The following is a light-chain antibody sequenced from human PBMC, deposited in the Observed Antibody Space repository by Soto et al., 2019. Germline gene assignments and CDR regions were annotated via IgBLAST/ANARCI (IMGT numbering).Light chain of an antibody. CDR1: QGSSSW. CDR3: QQYNSYAIT. J-gene: IGKJ5*01. Sequence: DIQMTQSPSSLSASVGDRVTITCRASQGSSSWLAWYQQKPEQAPKSLIYAASSLQSGVPSRFSGSGSGTDFTLTISSLQHEDFATYYCQQYNSYAITFDQGTRLEIK. V-gene: IGKV1D-16*01. CDR2: AAS.